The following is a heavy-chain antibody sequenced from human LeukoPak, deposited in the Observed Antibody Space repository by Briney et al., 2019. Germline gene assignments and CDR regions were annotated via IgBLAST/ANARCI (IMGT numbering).Heavy chain of an antibody. CDR3: AKVTGYSSSWDPFDY. D-gene: IGHD6-13*01. J-gene: IGHJ4*02. CDR1: GFTFSSYA. CDR2: ISGSGGST. Sequence: GGSLRLSCAASGFTFSSYAMSWVRQAPGKGLEWVSAISGSGGSTYYADSVKGRFTISRDNSKNTLYLQTNSLRAEDTAVYYCAKVTGYSSSWDPFDYWGQGTLVTVSS. V-gene: IGHV3-23*01.